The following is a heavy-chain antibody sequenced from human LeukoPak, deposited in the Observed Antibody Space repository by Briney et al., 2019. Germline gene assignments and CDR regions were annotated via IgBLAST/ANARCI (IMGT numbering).Heavy chain of an antibody. J-gene: IGHJ2*01. V-gene: IGHV4-4*09. D-gene: IGHD3-22*01. Sequence: PSETLSLTCTVSGGSISSYYWSWIRQPPGKGLEWIGYIYTSGSTNYNPSLKSRVTISVDTSKNKFSLKLSSVTAADTAVYYCARQAVNYYDSSGYRTTPYWYFDLWGRGTLVTVSS. CDR1: GGSISSYY. CDR3: ARQAVNYYDSSGYRTTPYWYFDL. CDR2: IYTSGST.